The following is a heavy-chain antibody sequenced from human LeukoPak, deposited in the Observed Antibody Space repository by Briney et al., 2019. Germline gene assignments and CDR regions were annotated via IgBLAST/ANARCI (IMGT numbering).Heavy chain of an antibody. D-gene: IGHD2-2*01. CDR2: INHSGST. J-gene: IGHJ4*02. Sequence: SETLSLTCAVYGGSFSGYYWSWIRQPPGKGLEWIGEINHSGSTNYNPSLKSRVTISVDTSKNQFSLKLSSVTTADTAIYYCARDSGKCTSTSCSDYLDLWGQGTLVTVSS. CDR1: GGSFSGYY. CDR3: ARDSGKCTSTSCSDYLDL. V-gene: IGHV4-34*01.